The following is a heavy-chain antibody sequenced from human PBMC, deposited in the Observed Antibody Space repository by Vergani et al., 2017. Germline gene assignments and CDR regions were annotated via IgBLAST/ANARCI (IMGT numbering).Heavy chain of an antibody. CDR2: IKSDGSIT. CDR1: GFSFNSYW. CDR3: AKDRDSSGWYLV. Sequence: DVHLAESGGGFFQPGGSLRLSCSASGFSFNSYWMHWVRQVPGKGLLWVSRIKSDGSITAYADSVKGRFTISRDNAQNTLYLQMNSLRVEDTGVYYCAKDRDSSGWYLVWGQGTMVTVSS. J-gene: IGHJ3*01. V-gene: IGHV3-74*03. D-gene: IGHD6-19*01.